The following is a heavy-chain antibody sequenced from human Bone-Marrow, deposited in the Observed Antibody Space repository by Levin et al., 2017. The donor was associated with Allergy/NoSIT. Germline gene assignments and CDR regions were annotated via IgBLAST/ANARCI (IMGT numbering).Heavy chain of an antibody. V-gene: IGHV3-7*01. CDR2: IKPDGSEE. Sequence: GGSLRLSCAASGFTFSSYWMDWVRQSPGKGLEWVANIKPDGSEEYYVDSVKGRFTISRDNAKNSLFLQMNGLRAEDTAIYYCVRKGMSGGYFDYWGQGTLVTISS. D-gene: IGHD2-8*02. CDR3: VRKGMSGGYFDY. J-gene: IGHJ4*02. CDR1: GFTFSSYW.